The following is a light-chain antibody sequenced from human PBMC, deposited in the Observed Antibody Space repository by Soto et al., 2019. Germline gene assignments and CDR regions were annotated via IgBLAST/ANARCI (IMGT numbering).Light chain of an antibody. CDR1: SSDVGGYNY. Sequence: QSALTQPPSASGSPGQSVTIPCTGTSSDVGGYNYVSWYQQHPGKAPKVMIYEVSKRPSGVPDRFSGSKSGNTASLTVSGLQAEDEADYYCSSYAGSNTVVFGGGNKLTVL. V-gene: IGLV2-8*01. CDR3: SSYAGSNTVV. J-gene: IGLJ2*01. CDR2: EVS.